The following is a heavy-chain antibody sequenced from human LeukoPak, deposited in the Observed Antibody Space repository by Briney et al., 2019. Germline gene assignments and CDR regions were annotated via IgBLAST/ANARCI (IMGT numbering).Heavy chain of an antibody. Sequence: SETLSLTCTVSGGSISSYYWSWIRQPAGKGLEWVGRIYISGSTNYNPSLKGRVTMSLDRFKNQFSLKLSSVTAADTAVYYCARDLYDSSGYTENWFDPWGQGTLVTVSS. CDR2: IYISGST. J-gene: IGHJ5*02. D-gene: IGHD3-22*01. CDR3: ARDLYDSSGYTENWFDP. CDR1: GGSISSYY. V-gene: IGHV4-4*07.